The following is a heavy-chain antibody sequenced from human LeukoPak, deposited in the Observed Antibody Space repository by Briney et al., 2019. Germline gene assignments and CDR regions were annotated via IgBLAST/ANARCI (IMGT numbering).Heavy chain of an antibody. Sequence: GRSLRLSCAASGFTFSSYGMHWVRQAPGKGLEWVAVIWYDGSNKYYADSVKGRFTISRDNSKNTLYLQMNSLRAEDTAVYYCARGGVAVAGPIDYWGQGTLVTVSS. V-gene: IGHV3-33*01. J-gene: IGHJ4*02. CDR1: GFTFSSYG. D-gene: IGHD6-19*01. CDR3: ARGGVAVAGPIDY. CDR2: IWYDGSNK.